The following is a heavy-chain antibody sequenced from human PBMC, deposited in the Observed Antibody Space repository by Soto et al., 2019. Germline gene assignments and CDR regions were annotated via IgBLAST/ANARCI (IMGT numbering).Heavy chain of an antibody. CDR3: ARSPYSSGWKYYFDY. D-gene: IGHD6-19*01. CDR1: GGTFSSYA. CDR2: IIPTFGTA. V-gene: IGHV1-69*13. J-gene: IGHJ4*02. Sequence: SVKVSCKASGGTFSSYAISWVRQAPGQGLEWMGEIIPTFGTANYAQKLQGRVTITADESTSTAYMELSSLRSEDTAVYYCARSPYSSGWKYYFDYWGQGTLVTVSS.